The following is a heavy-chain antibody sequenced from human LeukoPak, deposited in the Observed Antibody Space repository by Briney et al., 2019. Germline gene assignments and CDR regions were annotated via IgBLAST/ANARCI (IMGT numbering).Heavy chain of an antibody. CDR2: IYPGDSDT. V-gene: IGHV5-51*01. CDR1: GYSFTNSW. Sequence: GESLKISCKGSGYSFTNSWIAWVRQMPGKGLEWMGIIYPGDSDTRYSPSFQGQVTISAGKSISTAYLQWSSLKASDTAMYFCARSYHYDSSGYYSLDYWGQGTLVTVSS. J-gene: IGHJ4*02. D-gene: IGHD3-22*01. CDR3: ARSYHYDSSGYYSLDY.